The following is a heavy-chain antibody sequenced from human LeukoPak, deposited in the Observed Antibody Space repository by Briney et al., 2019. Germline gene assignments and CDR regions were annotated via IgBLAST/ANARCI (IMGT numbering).Heavy chain of an antibody. CDR1: GGSISSSNW. CDR3: ARDWMVRGAGEGFDP. V-gene: IGHV4-4*02. D-gene: IGHD3-10*01. CDR2: IYHSGST. J-gene: IGHJ5*02. Sequence: SETLSLTCAVSGGSISSSNWWSWVRQPPGKGLEWIGEIYHSGSTNYNPSLKSRVTISVDKSKNQFSLKLSSVTAADTAVYYCARDWMVRGAGEGFDPWGQGTLVTVSS.